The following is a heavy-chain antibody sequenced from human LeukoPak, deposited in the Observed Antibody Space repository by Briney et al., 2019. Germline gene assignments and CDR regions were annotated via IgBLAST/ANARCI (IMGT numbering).Heavy chain of an antibody. CDR1: GGSISSHY. Sequence: SETLSLTCTVSGGSISSHYWSWIRQPPGKGLEWIGYIYYSGSTNYNPSLKSRVTISVDTSKNQFSLKLSSVTAADTAVYYCARDQGIYDFWSGYQNWFDPWGQGTLVTVSS. J-gene: IGHJ5*02. CDR3: ARDQGIYDFWSGYQNWFDP. CDR2: IYYSGST. D-gene: IGHD3-3*01. V-gene: IGHV4-59*11.